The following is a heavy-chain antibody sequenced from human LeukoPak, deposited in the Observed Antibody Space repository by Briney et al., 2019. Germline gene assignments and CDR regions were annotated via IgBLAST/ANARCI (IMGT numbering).Heavy chain of an antibody. CDR3: ARGEGYCSSTSCRYDYYMDV. D-gene: IGHD2-2*01. CDR2: ISYDGSNK. CDR1: GFTFSSYA. V-gene: IGHV3-30-3*01. J-gene: IGHJ6*03. Sequence: GGSLRLSCAASGFTFSSYAMHWVRQAPGKGLEWVAVISYDGSNKYYADSVKGRFTISRDNSKNTLYLQMNSLRAEDTALYHCARGEGYCSSTSCRYDYYMDVWGKGTTVTVSS.